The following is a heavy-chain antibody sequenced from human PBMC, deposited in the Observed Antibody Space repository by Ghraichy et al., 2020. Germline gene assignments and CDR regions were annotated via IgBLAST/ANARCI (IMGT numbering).Heavy chain of an antibody. V-gene: IGHV4-4*09. CDR2: IYTSGST. CDR3: ARHEYCSGGSCYSENWFDP. CDR1: GGSISSYY. D-gene: IGHD2-15*01. J-gene: IGHJ5*02. Sequence: SQTLSLTCTVSGGSISSYYWSWIRQPPGKGLEWIGYIYTSGSTNYNPSLKSRVTISVDTSKNQFSLKLSSVTAADTAVYYCARHEYCSGGSCYSENWFDPWGQGTLVTVSS.